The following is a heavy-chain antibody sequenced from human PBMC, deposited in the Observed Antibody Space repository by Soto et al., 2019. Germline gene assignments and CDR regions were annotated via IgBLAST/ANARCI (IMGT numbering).Heavy chain of an antibody. Sequence: EVQLVESGGGLVQPGGSLRLSCAASGFTFSSYWMHWVRQAPGKGLVWVSRINSDGSSTYYADSVKGRFTISRDNAKNPVYRQMNSLRAEDTAVYYCPTHLPNYWGQGTLVTVSS. CDR3: PTHLPNY. V-gene: IGHV3-74*01. CDR1: GFTFSSYW. J-gene: IGHJ4*02. CDR2: INSDGSST.